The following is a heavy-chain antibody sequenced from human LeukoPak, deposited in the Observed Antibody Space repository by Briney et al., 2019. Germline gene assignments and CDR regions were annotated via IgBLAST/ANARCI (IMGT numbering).Heavy chain of an antibody. CDR3: ARTPRYDFWSGPFLSFDY. D-gene: IGHD3-3*01. CDR1: GDSTSSFF. J-gene: IGHJ4*02. CDR2: INHSGST. Sequence: PSETLSLTCTVSGDSTSSFFWSWIRQPPGKGLEWIGEINHSGSTNYNPSLKSRVTISVDTSKNQFSLKLSSVTAADTAVYYCARTPRYDFWSGPFLSFDYWGQGTLVTVSS. V-gene: IGHV4-34*01.